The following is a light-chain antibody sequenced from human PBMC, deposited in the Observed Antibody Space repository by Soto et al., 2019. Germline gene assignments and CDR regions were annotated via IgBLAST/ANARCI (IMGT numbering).Light chain of an antibody. CDR2: AAS. J-gene: IGKJ2*01. Sequence: DIQMTQSPSSLSASVGDRVTITCRASQGIYNYLAWYQQKPGKVPKLLMYAASTLPSGVPSRFSGSGSGTDFTLTISSLQPEDVATYYCQKYNSAPYTFGQGTKLEIK. V-gene: IGKV1-27*01. CDR3: QKYNSAPYT. CDR1: QGIYNY.